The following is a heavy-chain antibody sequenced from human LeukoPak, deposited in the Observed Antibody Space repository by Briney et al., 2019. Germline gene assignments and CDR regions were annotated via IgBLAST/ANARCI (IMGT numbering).Heavy chain of an antibody. CDR2: ISYDGSNE. CDR3: ARAIGTDYYYYYGMDV. V-gene: IGHV3-30*04. D-gene: IGHD1-1*01. CDR1: GFTFSSYA. Sequence: GGSLGLSCAASGFTFSSYAMHWVRQAPGKGLEWVAVISYDGSNEYYADSVKGRFTISRDNSKNTLYLQMNSLRAEDTAVYYCARAIGTDYYYYYGMDVWGQGTTVTVSS. J-gene: IGHJ6*02.